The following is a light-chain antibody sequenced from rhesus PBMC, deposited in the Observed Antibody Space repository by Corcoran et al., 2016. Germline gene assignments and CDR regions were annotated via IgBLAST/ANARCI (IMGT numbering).Light chain of an antibody. CDR2: KVS. CDR3: QHGYGNPWT. Sequence: DIQMTQSPSSLSASVGDRVTITCRASENVNNYLNWYQQKAGKAPKYLIYKVSSLQSGVPSRFSGSGSVTDYTFTISSLQPEYVAIYYCQHGYGNPWTFGQGTKVEIK. J-gene: IGKJ1*01. V-gene: IGKV1-74*01. CDR1: ENVNNY.